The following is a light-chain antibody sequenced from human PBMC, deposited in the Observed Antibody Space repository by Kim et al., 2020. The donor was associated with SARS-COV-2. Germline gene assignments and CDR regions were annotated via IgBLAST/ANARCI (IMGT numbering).Light chain of an antibody. CDR1: QSISNW. Sequence: DIQMTQSPSTLSASVGDRVTITCRASQSISNWLAWYQQKPGKAPKLLIYKASTLESGVPSRFSGSGSGTEFTLTSNSLQPDDFATYYGQQYGSYTRRFGQGTKVDIK. J-gene: IGKJ1*01. V-gene: IGKV1-5*03. CDR3: QQYGSYTRR. CDR2: KAS.